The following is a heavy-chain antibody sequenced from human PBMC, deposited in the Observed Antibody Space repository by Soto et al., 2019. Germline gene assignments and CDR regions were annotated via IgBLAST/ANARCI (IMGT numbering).Heavy chain of an antibody. J-gene: IGHJ6*03. D-gene: IGHD2-2*01. CDR3: ARFGCSSTSCYYYYYYYMDV. CDR1: GGSISSYY. CDR2: IYYSGTT. Sequence: SETLSLTCTVSGGSISSYYWSWIRQPPGKGLEWIGYIYYSGTTNYNPSLKSRVTISVDTSKNQFSLKLSSVTAADTAVYYCARFGCSSTSCYYYYYYYMDVWGKGTTVTVSS. V-gene: IGHV4-59*08.